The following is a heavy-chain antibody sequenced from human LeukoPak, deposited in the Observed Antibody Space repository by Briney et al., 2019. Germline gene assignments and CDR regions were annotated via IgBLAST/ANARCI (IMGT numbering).Heavy chain of an antibody. V-gene: IGHV1-2*04. CDR1: GYTVTDHS. J-gene: IGHJ2*01. Sequence: SLKLSCKASGYTVTDHSMHWVRQAPGQGLEWMGGSTPIAGGTNYAQKFQCWVTMTRDTSSTTLYMHLDRLISADTAVYYCARDRRVYDWYFDLWGRGSMVSV. CDR3: ARDRRVYDWYFDL. D-gene: IGHD2-8*01. CDR2: STPIAGGT.